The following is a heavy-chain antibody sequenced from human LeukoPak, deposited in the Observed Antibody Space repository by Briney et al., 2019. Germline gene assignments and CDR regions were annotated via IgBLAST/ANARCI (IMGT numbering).Heavy chain of an antibody. CDR2: INHSGST. V-gene: IGHV4-34*01. D-gene: IGHD2-2*01. CDR3: ARGPPNIVVVPAAKGPFDY. J-gene: IGHJ4*02. Sequence: SETLSLTCTVSGGSISSYYWSWIRQPAGKGLEWIGEINHSGSTNYNPSLKSRVTISVDTSKNQFSLKLSSVTAADTAVYYCARGPPNIVVVPAAKGPFDYWGQGTLVTVSS. CDR1: GGSISSYY.